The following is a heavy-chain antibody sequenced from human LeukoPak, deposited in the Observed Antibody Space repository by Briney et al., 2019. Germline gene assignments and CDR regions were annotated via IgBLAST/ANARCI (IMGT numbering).Heavy chain of an antibody. Sequence: ASVKVSCKASGYTFTSYDINWVRQATGQGLEWMGWMNPNSGNTGYAQKFQGRVTTTRNTSISTAYMELSSLRSEDTAVYYCARQEEVAVAGRWFDPWGQGTLVTVSS. V-gene: IGHV1-8*03. J-gene: IGHJ5*02. CDR3: ARQEEVAVAGRWFDP. CDR2: MNPNSGNT. CDR1: GYTFTSYD. D-gene: IGHD6-19*01.